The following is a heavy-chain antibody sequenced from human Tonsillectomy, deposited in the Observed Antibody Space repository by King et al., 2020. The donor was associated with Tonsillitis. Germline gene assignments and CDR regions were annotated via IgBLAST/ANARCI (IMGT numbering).Heavy chain of an antibody. D-gene: IGHD6-19*01. Sequence: VQLVESGGGLVQPGGSLRLSCAASGFTFSSDAMSWVRQAPGKGLDWVAGIGGSGGGTYYADYGKGRFTISRDNSKNPLYLQMNSLRAEDTATYYCAKASRLAQGYDAFDIWGQGTMVTVSS. CDR1: GFTFSSDA. CDR3: AKASRLAQGYDAFDI. V-gene: IGHV3-23*04. J-gene: IGHJ3*02. CDR2: IGGSGGGT.